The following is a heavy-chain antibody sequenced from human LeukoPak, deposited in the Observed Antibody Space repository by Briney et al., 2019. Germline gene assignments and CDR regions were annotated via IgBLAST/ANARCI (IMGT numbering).Heavy chain of an antibody. V-gene: IGHV3-48*03. J-gene: IGHJ3*02. Sequence: GGSLRLSCAASGFTFSSYEMNWVRQAPGKGLEWVSYISSSGSTIYYADSVKGRFTISRDNAKNSLYLQMNSLRAEDTAVYYCARNSPGKFDWLLYDAFDIWAKGQWSPSLQ. CDR1: GFTFSSYE. CDR2: ISSSGSTI. D-gene: IGHD3-9*01. CDR3: ARNSPGKFDWLLYDAFDI.